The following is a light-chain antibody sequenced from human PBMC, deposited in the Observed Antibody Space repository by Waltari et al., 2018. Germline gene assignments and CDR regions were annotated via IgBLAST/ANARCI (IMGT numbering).Light chain of an antibody. V-gene: IGKV3-20*01. Sequence: EIVLTQSPCTLSLSAGERATLSCKASQTLNNNYLAWYQQKPGQSPRLLIFGASKRATGIPDRFSGSGSGTDFTLTISRLETEDFAMYYCQQYGSSPYSFGQGARVEIK. J-gene: IGKJ2*01. CDR3: QQYGSSPYS. CDR2: GAS. CDR1: QTLNNNY.